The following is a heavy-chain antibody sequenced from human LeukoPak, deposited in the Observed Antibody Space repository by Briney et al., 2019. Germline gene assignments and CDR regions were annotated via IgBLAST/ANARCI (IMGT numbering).Heavy chain of an antibody. CDR1: GFTFSSYA. J-gene: IGHJ4*02. Sequence: GGSLRLSCAASGFTFSSYAMNWVRQAPGKGLEWISAIIGSGRSTYYADSVKGRFAISRDNSKNMLYLQMNSLRAEDTAVYYCAKEMTTPYCWGQGTLVTVSS. V-gene: IGHV3-23*01. CDR2: IIGSGRST. CDR3: AKEMTTPYC. D-gene: IGHD4-17*01.